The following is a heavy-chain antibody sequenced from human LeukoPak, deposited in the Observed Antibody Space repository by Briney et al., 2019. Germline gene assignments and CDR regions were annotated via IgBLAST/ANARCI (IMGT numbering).Heavy chain of an antibody. D-gene: IGHD2-2*02. CDR1: GYTFTSYD. V-gene: IGHV1-8*01. CDR2: MNPNSGNT. CDR3: ARQYCSSTSCYSNYYYGMDV. J-gene: IGHJ6*02. Sequence: ASVNVSCKASGYTFTSYDINWVRQATGQGLEWMGWMNPNSGNTGYAQKFQGRVTMTRNTSISTAYMELSSLRSEDTAVYYCARQYCSSTSCYSNYYYGMDVWGQGTTVTVSS.